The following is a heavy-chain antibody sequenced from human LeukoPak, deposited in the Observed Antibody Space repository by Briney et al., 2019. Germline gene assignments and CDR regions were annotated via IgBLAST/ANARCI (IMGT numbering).Heavy chain of an antibody. CDR2: IWYDGSNK. CDR1: GFTFSSYG. J-gene: IGHJ4*02. D-gene: IGHD4-23*01. CDR3: ARDGGNSKGYYFDY. Sequence: GGSLRLSCAASGFTFSSYGMHWVRQAPGKGLEWVAVIWYDGSNKYYADSVKGRFTISRDNSKNTLYLQMNSLRAEDTAVYYCARDGGNSKGYYFDYWGQGTLVTVSS. V-gene: IGHV3-33*08.